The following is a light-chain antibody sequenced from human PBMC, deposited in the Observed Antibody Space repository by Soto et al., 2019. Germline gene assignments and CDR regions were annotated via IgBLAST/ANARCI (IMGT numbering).Light chain of an antibody. J-gene: IGKJ2*01. CDR3: QQYNNWPYT. V-gene: IGKV3-15*01. CDR1: QHVSSN. CDR2: RAS. Sequence: EIVMTQSPATLSVSPGGSATLSCRASQHVSSNFAWYRQKPGQAPPLLIYRASTRATGLPARFSGSGSGTEFTLTISSLQSEDFAVYYCQQYNNWPYTFGQGTKLEIK.